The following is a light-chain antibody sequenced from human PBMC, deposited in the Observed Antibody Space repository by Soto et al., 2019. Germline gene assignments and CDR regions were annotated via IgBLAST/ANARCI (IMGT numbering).Light chain of an antibody. CDR2: AAS. CDR3: QQRSSTPRT. Sequence: DIQMTQSPSSLSASVGDRVTITCRASQSIANDLNWYQQKPGKAPELLIYAASSLQSGVPSRFTGGGSGTDFTLTISSLQPEDFATYYCQQRSSTPRTFGQGTKVEIK. CDR1: QSIAND. J-gene: IGKJ1*01. V-gene: IGKV1-39*01.